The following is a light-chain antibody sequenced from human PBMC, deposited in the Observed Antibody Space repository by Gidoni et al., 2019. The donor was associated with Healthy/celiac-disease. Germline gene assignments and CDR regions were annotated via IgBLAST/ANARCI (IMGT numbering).Light chain of an antibody. Sequence: QSALTQPASVSGSPGQSISISCTGTSSDVGGYNYVSWYQQHPGKAPKLIIYEFSNRPSGVSNRFSGSKSGNTASLTISGLQAEDEADYYCSSYTSISSLGFGGGTKLTVL. CDR2: EFS. J-gene: IGLJ3*02. CDR1: SSDVGGYNY. V-gene: IGLV2-14*01. CDR3: SSYTSISSLG.